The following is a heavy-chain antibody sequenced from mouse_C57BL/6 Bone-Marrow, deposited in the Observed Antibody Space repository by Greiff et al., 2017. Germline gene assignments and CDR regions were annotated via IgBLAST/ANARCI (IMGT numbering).Heavy chain of an antibody. CDR1: GFTFSSYT. Sequence: EVMLVESGGGLVKPGGSLKLSCAASGFTFSSYTMSWVRQTPEKRLEWVATLSGGGGNTYYPDSVKGRFTISRDNAKNTLYLQMSSLRSEDTALYYCARHGRYAMDYWGQGTSVTVSS. V-gene: IGHV5-9*01. CDR2: LSGGGGNT. CDR3: ARHGRYAMDY. J-gene: IGHJ4*01.